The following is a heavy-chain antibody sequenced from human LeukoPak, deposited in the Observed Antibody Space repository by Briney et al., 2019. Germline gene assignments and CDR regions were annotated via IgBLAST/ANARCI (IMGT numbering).Heavy chain of an antibody. J-gene: IGHJ4*02. D-gene: IGHD5-12*01. CDR1: GFTFSTYS. CDR2: ISSSSSSL. CDR3: ARGYSYDY. V-gene: IGHV3-21*01. Sequence: PGGSLRLSCAVSGFTFSTYSMNWVRQAPGKGLEWASFISSSSSSLKYADSMKGRFTISRDNAKNSVYLQMNNLRAEDTAVYYCARGYSYDYWGQGTLVTVSS.